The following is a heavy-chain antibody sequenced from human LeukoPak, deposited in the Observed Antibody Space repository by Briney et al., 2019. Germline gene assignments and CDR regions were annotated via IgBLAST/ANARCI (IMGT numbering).Heavy chain of an antibody. CDR1: GYTFTGYY. V-gene: IGHV1-69*04. J-gene: IGHJ4*02. Sequence: GASVKVSCKASGYTFTGYYMHWVRQAPGQGLEWMGRIIPILGIANYAQKFQGRVTITADKSTSTAYMELSRLRSDDTAVYYCARALSLEWLLSDYWGQGTLVTVSS. CDR2: IIPILGIA. D-gene: IGHD3-3*01. CDR3: ARALSLEWLLSDY.